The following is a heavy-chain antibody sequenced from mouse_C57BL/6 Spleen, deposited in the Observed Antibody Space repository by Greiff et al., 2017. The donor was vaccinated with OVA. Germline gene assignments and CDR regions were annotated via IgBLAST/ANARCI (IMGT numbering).Heavy chain of an antibody. D-gene: IGHD1-1*01. Sequence: VQLQQSGPELVKPGASVKISCKASGYAFSSSWMNWVKQRPGKGLEWIGRIYPGDGDTNYNGKFKGKATMTADKSSSTAYMQLSSLTSEDSAVYFCARAYYGSSYARDYWGQGTSVTVSS. J-gene: IGHJ4*01. CDR2: IYPGDGDT. CDR3: ARAYYGSSYARDY. CDR1: GYAFSSSW. V-gene: IGHV1-82*01.